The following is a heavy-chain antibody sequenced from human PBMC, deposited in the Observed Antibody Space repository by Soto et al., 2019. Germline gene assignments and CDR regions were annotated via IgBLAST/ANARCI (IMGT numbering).Heavy chain of an antibody. V-gene: IGHV3-74*01. D-gene: IGHD3-16*01. J-gene: IGHJ5*02. Sequence: MQMVESGGGSVQPGGSLRLSCSASGFPFSHYWIHWVRQTPGKGLVWVSRINPAGTITNYADSVEGRFTISRDNADSALFLQMNSLSAEDTAIYYCTSATFGLRDTWGQGTLVTVSS. CDR1: GFPFSHYW. CDR3: TSATFGLRDT. CDR2: INPAGTIT.